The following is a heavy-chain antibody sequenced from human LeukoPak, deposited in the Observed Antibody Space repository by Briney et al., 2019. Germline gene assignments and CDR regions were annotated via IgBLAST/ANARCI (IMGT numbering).Heavy chain of an antibody. V-gene: IGHV3-48*03. CDR3: VRVRGAGSNFDF. CDR1: EFTFSSYE. D-gene: IGHD1-26*01. J-gene: IGHJ4*02. Sequence: PGGSLRLSCVGSEFTFSSYEMNWVRQAPGKGLEWLSYISASGSGSNILYADSVKGRFTISRDNAKNSLYLQMNSLRAEDTGVYYCVRVRGAGSNFDFWGQGTLVTVSS. CDR2: ISASGSGSNI.